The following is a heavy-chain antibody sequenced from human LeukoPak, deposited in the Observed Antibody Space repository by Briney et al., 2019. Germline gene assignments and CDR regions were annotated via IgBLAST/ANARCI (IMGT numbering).Heavy chain of an antibody. V-gene: IGHV4-59*01. J-gene: IGHJ4*02. CDR3: PRLRSSGNFNYFES. Sequence: SETLSLTCTVSGGSISTYYWSWIRQPPGKGLEWIGYIFYTGRTNYNPSLKSRITISVDTSNNQFSLRLSSVTAAATAVYYCPRLRSSGNFNYFESWGQGTLV. CDR2: IFYTGRT. CDR1: GGSISTYY. D-gene: IGHD3-10*01.